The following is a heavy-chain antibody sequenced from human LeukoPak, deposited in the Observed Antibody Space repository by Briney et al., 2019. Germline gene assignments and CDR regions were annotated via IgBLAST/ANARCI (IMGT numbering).Heavy chain of an antibody. D-gene: IGHD6-13*01. CDR1: GDSISNYY. CDR2: IYYSGST. V-gene: IGHV4-59*08. Sequence: SETLSLTCTVSGDSISNYYWSWIRQPAGKGLEWIGYIYYSGSTNYNPSLKSRVTISVDTSKNQFSLKLSSVTAADTAVYYCARRGSSWYDYWGQGTLVTVSS. J-gene: IGHJ4*02. CDR3: ARRGSSWYDY.